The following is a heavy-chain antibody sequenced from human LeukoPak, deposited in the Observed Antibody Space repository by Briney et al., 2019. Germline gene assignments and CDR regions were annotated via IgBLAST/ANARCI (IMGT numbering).Heavy chain of an antibody. V-gene: IGHV4-4*02. Sequence: SETLSLTCAVSGASISSSARWSWGRQFPGKGLEWIGEVYHGGSTNYNPSLKSRVTISLDSSNNHFSLRLSSVTGADTARYYCARRGYSGYEAYFDYWGQGTLVTVSS. D-gene: IGHD5-12*01. CDR3: ARRGYSGYEAYFDY. CDR1: GASISSSAR. CDR2: VYHGGST. J-gene: IGHJ4*02.